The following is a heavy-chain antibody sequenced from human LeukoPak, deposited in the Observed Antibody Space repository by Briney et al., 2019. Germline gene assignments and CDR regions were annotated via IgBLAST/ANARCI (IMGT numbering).Heavy chain of an antibody. CDR2: ISWNSGSI. CDR3: AKDSSSGLG. J-gene: IGHJ4*02. D-gene: IGHD6-13*01. Sequence: GGSLRLSCAASGFTFDDYAMHWVRQAPGKGLEWVSGISWNSGSIGYADSVKGRFTISRDNAKNSLYLQMNSLRAEDTALYYCAKDSSSGLGWGQGTLVTVSS. V-gene: IGHV3-9*01. CDR1: GFTFDDYA.